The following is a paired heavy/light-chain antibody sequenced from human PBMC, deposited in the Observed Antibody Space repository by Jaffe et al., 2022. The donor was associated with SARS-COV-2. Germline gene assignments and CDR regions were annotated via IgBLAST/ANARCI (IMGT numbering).Light chain of an antibody. CDR2: YKSDSDK. J-gene: IGLJ3*02. CDR3: MIWHSSAWV. CDR1: SGINVGTYR. V-gene: IGLV5-45*03. Sequence: QAVLTQPSSLSASPGASASLTCTLRSGINVGTYRIFWYQQKSGSPPQYLLTYKSDSDKQQGSGVPSRFSGSKDASANAGILLISGLQSEDEADYYCMIWHSSAWVFGGGTKLTVL.
Heavy chain of an antibody. CDR1: GFTFSNYN. V-gene: IGHV3-48*01. D-gene: IGHD3-10*01. Sequence: EVQLVESGGGLVQPGGSLRLSCAASGFTFSNYNMNWVRQAPGKGLEWVSYISSSGTSIYYADSVKGRFTISRDNAKNSLYLQMNSLRAEDTAVYYCATIPKTVGEETFDYWGQGTLVTVSS. CDR3: ATIPKTVGEETFDY. CDR2: ISSSGTSI. J-gene: IGHJ4*02.